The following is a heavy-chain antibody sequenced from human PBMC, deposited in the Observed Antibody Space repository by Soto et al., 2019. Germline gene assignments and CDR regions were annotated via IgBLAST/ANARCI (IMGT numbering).Heavy chain of an antibody. CDR3: ARFSGWYSAFDY. CDR1: GASINNYY. V-gene: IGHV4-59*01. D-gene: IGHD6-19*01. J-gene: IGHJ4*02. CDR2: IYSSGST. Sequence: WETLSLTCTVSGASINNYYWSWIRQAPGKGLEWIGYIYSSGSTNYNPSLKSRVTISVDTSKSDFSLKLTSVTAADTAVYYCARFSGWYSAFDYWGQGTPVTVSS.